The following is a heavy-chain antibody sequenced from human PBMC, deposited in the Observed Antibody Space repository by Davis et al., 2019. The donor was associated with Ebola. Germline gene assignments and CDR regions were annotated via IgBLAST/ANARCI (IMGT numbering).Heavy chain of an antibody. D-gene: IGHD6-6*01. Sequence: GESLKISCKGSGYIFTSSWVGWVRQLPGKGLEWMGIILPSDSETRYSPSFQGQVTISADKSIYTAYLHWSGLKASDTAMYYCVAARPFSSFDSWGQGTLVTVSS. CDR2: ILPSDSET. CDR3: VAARPFSSFDS. CDR1: GYIFTSSW. J-gene: IGHJ4*02. V-gene: IGHV5-51*01.